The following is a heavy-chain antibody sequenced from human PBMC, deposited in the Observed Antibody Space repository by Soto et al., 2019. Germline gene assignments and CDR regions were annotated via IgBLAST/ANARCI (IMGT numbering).Heavy chain of an antibody. CDR1: GFALSSFD. CDR3: ARDALVRGVHPPDY. CDR2: IWYDGSNE. V-gene: IGHV3-33*01. J-gene: IGHJ4*02. D-gene: IGHD3-10*01. Sequence: ESGGGVVQSGRSLRLSCAASGFALSSFDMHWVRQAPGKGLEWVAVIWYDGSNEYYADSVKGRFTISRDNSKNTLYLQMNRLRVEDTAVYYCARDALVRGVHPPDYWGQGTLVPVSS.